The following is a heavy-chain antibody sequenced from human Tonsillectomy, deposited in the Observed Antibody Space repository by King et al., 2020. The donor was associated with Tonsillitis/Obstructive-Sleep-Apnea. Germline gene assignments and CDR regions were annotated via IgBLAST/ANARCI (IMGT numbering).Heavy chain of an antibody. J-gene: IGHJ4*02. CDR2: IYYNGKT. D-gene: IGHD3-16*02. CDR1: GGSISSGTHY. Sequence: LQLQESGPGQVKPSETLSLTCTVSGGSISSGTHYGGWIRQPPGMWLEWIGAIYYNGKTYYNLSLKSRVAISAATSKNQFSLNLNSVTPADTAVYYCARLDLGELSIDNWGQGTLVTVSS. V-gene: IGHV4-39*01. CDR3: ARLDLGELSIDN.